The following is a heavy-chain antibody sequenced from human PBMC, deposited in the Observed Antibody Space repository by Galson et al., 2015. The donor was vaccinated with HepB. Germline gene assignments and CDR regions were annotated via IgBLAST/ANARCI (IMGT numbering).Heavy chain of an antibody. J-gene: IGHJ1*01. CDR2: IWPDGSIK. Sequence: SLRLSCATSGFIFSNYGMHWVRQAPGKGLEWVAVIWPDGSIKHYADSVEGRFTISRDNSRNTLYLQMNSLRPEDTAVYYCASILGGSSGYNWGQGTLVTVSP. CDR3: ASILGGSSGYN. CDR1: GFIFSNYG. D-gene: IGHD6-19*01. V-gene: IGHV3-33*01.